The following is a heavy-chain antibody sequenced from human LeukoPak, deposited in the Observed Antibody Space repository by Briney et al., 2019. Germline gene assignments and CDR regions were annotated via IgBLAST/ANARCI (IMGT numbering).Heavy chain of an antibody. J-gene: IGHJ4*02. D-gene: IGHD5-24*01. CDR2: LGRSGGSK. CDR3: AKGEMATSN. V-gene: IGHV3-23*01. Sequence: GGSLRLSCVASGFNFDIFAMSWVRQSPGGGLEWVASLGRSGGSKKYADSVKGRFTISRDNSKNTLFLQMNSLRVEDSAIYYCAKGEMATSNWGQGTLVTVSS. CDR1: GFNFDIFA.